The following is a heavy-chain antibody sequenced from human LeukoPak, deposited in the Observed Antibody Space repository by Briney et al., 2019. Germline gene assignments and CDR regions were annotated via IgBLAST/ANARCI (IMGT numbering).Heavy chain of an antibody. CDR3: ARGGWPGAFDI. CDR1: GFTFSSYW. J-gene: IGHJ3*02. Sequence: GGSLRLSCAASGFTFSSYWMHWVRQAPGKGVVWVSRITNDGSSTSHADSVKGRFTISRDNARNTLYLQMNSLRAEDTAVYYCARGGWPGAFDIWGQGTKVTVSS. CDR2: ITNDGSST. D-gene: IGHD5-24*01. V-gene: IGHV3-74*01.